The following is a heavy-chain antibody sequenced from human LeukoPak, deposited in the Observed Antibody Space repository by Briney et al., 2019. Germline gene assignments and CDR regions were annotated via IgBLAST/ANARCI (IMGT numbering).Heavy chain of an antibody. CDR2: IYYSGST. Sequence: PSETLSLTCTVSGGSISSSSYYWGWIRQPPGKGLEWIGSIYYSGSTYYNPSLKSRVTISVDTSKNQFSLKLSSVTAADTAVYYCARILRFGGEPSQLVFDPWGQGTLVTVSS. CDR1: GGSISSSSYY. D-gene: IGHD1-1*01. J-gene: IGHJ5*02. CDR3: ARILRFGGEPSQLVFDP. V-gene: IGHV4-39*01.